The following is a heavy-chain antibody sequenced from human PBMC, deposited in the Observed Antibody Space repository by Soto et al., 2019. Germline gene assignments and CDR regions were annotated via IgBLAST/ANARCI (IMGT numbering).Heavy chain of an antibody. D-gene: IGHD4-17*01. V-gene: IGHV1-69*02. Sequence: QVQLVQSGAEVKKPGSSVKVSCKASGGTFSSYTISWVRQAPGQGLEWMGRIIPILGIANYAQKFQGRVTMTADKSTSTAYMELSSLRSEDTAVYYCATRSTVTTGDYYYCGMDVWGQGTTVTVSS. CDR2: IIPILGIA. CDR1: GGTFSSYT. J-gene: IGHJ6*02. CDR3: ATRSTVTTGDYYYCGMDV.